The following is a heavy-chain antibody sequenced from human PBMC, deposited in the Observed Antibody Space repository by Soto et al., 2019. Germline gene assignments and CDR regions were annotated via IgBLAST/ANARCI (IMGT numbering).Heavy chain of an antibody. CDR2: IIPIFGTA. Sequence: ASVKVSCKASGGTFSSYAISWVLQAPGQGLEWMGGIIPIFGTANYAQKFQGRVTITADESTSTAYMELSSLRSEDTAVYYCAREFGDSSGYYYWGQGTLVTVSS. J-gene: IGHJ4*02. CDR3: AREFGDSSGYYY. CDR1: GGTFSSYA. D-gene: IGHD3-22*01. V-gene: IGHV1-69*13.